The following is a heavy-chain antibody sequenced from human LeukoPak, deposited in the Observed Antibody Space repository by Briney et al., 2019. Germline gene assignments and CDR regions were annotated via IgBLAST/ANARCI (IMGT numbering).Heavy chain of an antibody. D-gene: IGHD2-15*01. CDR3: ARDPLVVVAATRYYYYGMDV. CDR1: GGSISSGDYY. CDR2: IYYSGST. V-gene: IGHV4-30-4*01. J-gene: IGHJ6*04. Sequence: PSQTLCLTCTVSGGSISSGDYYGSWIRQPPGKGLELIGYIYYSGSTYYNPSLKSRVTISVDTSKNQFSLKLSSVTAADTAVYYCARDPLVVVAATRYYYYGMDVRGKGTTVTVSS.